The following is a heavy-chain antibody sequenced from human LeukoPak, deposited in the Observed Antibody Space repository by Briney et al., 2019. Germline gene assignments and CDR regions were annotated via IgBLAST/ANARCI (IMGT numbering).Heavy chain of an antibody. Sequence: GGSLRLSCAASGFNVSSNYMSWVRQVPGKGLEWVSAIGVSGNPTYYADSVKGRFTVSRDNSKNTLYMQMDTLRAEDTAVYYCARSWTFGRYNGMDVWGQGTTVTVSS. D-gene: IGHD1-1*01. V-gene: IGHV3-23*01. CDR1: GFNVSSNY. CDR2: IGVSGNPT. CDR3: ARSWTFGRYNGMDV. J-gene: IGHJ6*02.